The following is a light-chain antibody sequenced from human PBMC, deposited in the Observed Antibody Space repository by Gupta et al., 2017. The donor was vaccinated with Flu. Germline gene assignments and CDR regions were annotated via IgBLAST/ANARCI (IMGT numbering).Light chain of an antibody. CDR3: QQYATSPCT. CDR1: QPVGAKY. V-gene: IGKV3-20*01. Sequence: IGLTQSAGTGSLSPGKRDSLFCRASQPVGAKYLAWYQQKPGQAPRLPIYGASSRATCIPDRFSGSGSGTDFTLTISRLEPEDFAGYYCQQYATSPCTFGPGTKVDIK. CDR2: GAS. J-gene: IGKJ3*01.